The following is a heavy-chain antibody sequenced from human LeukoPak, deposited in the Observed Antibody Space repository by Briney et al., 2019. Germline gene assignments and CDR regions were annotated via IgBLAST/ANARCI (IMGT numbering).Heavy chain of an antibody. Sequence: SETLSLTCAGYGVSFSGYYWSWLRQAPGKGLEWCGEINHSGSTNYNPFLKSLIIISVKTTNNHFSQQLRLVTDADTVDYYGGRGPPPPDHPIVVVTLDAFDIWGQETMVTVSS. V-gene: IGHV4-34*01. D-gene: IGHD3-22*01. J-gene: IGHJ3*02. CDR3: GRGPPPPDHPIVVVTLDAFDI. CDR1: GVSFSGYY. CDR2: INHSGST.